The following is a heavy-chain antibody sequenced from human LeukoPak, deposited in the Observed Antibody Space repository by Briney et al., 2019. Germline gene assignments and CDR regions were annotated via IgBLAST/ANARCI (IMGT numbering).Heavy chain of an antibody. CDR2: FDPEDGET. CDR3: ATDPKQATYYDFWSGTN. CDR1: GHTLTELS. D-gene: IGHD3-3*01. V-gene: IGHV1-24*01. J-gene: IGHJ4*02. Sequence: ASVKVSCKVSGHTLTELSMHWVRQAPGKGLEWMGGFDPEDGETIYTQKFQGRVTMTEDTSTDTAYMELSSLRSEDTAVYYCATDPKQATYYDFWSGTNWGQGTLVTVSS.